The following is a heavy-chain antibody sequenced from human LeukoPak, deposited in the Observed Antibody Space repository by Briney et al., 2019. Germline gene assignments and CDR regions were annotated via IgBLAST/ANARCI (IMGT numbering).Heavy chain of an antibody. CDR3: AKEGARYCSGGSSPLFQH. Sequence: PGGSLRLSCAASGFTFSSYGMHWVRQAPGKGLEWVAVIWYDGSNKYYADSVKGRFTISRDNSKNTLYLQMNSLRAGDTAVYYCAKEGARYCSGGSSPLFQHWGQGTLVTVSS. CDR2: IWYDGSNK. D-gene: IGHD2-15*01. CDR1: GFTFSSYG. V-gene: IGHV3-33*06. J-gene: IGHJ1*01.